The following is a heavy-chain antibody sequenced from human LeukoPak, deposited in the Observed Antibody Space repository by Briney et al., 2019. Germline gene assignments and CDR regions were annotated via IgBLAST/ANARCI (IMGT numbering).Heavy chain of an antibody. J-gene: IGHJ5*02. Sequence: GGPLRLSCAASGFTFSSYAMSWVRQAPGKGLEWVSAISGSGGSTYYADSVKGRFTISRDNSKNTLYLQMNSLRAEDTAVYYCAKPPQYSSSWYVWLDPWGQGTLVTVSS. D-gene: IGHD6-13*01. CDR3: AKPPQYSSSWYVWLDP. CDR2: ISGSGGST. CDR1: GFTFSSYA. V-gene: IGHV3-23*01.